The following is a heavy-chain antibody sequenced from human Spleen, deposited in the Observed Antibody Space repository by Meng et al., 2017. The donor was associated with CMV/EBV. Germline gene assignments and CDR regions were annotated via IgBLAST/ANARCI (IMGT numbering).Heavy chain of an antibody. V-gene: IGHV1-18*01. CDR1: GYTFTSYG. CDR2: ISAYNGNT. D-gene: IGHD3-3*01. J-gene: IGHJ6*02. Sequence: ASVKVSCKASGYTFTSYGISWVRQAPGQGLEGMGRISAYNGNTNYAQKLQGRVTVTTDTSTGTAYMELRSLRSDDTAVYYCARTGVLITRYYYYGMDAWGQGTTVTVSS. CDR3: ARTGVLITRYYYYGMDA.